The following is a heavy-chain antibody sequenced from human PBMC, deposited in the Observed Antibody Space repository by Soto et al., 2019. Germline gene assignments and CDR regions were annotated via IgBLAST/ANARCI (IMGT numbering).Heavy chain of an antibody. Sequence: QVHLVQSGGGVVQPGRSLRLSCAASGFSFNNFGMHWVRQAPGKGLEWVAVISYDGSNKYYADSVRGRFTISRDDSKDTLYLQMNSLRAEDTAVYYCAKDGTYCGGDCYPIFNFDSLGQGTLVTVSS. CDR3: AKDGTYCGGDCYPIFNFDS. V-gene: IGHV3-30*18. D-gene: IGHD2-21*02. J-gene: IGHJ4*02. CDR1: GFSFNNFG. CDR2: ISYDGSNK.